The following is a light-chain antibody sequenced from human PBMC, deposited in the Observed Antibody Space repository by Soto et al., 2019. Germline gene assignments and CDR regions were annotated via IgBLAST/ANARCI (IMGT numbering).Light chain of an antibody. Sequence: EIVLTQSPGTLSLSLGETATLSCRASQSVSSSYLAWYQHKPGQAPRLLIYGASRRATGIPDRFSGSGSGTDFTLTISSLDLEDFAVYYCQHYSVSITFGQGTRLEI. J-gene: IGKJ5*01. CDR3: QHYSVSIT. V-gene: IGKV3-20*01. CDR2: GAS. CDR1: QSVSSSY.